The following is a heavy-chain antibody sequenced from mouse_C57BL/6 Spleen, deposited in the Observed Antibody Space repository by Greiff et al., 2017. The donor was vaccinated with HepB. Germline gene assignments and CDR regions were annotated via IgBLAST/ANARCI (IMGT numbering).Heavy chain of an antibody. J-gene: IGHJ4*01. CDR1: GFNIKDYY. Sequence: VQLKESGAELVKPGASVKLSCTASGFNIKDYYMHWVKQRTEQGLEWIGRIDPEDGETKYAPKFQGKATITADTSSNTAYLQLSSLTSEDTAVYYWAFYYDYDEGDYYAMDYWGQGTSVTVSS. V-gene: IGHV14-2*01. CDR3: AFYYDYDEGDYYAMDY. D-gene: IGHD2-4*01. CDR2: IDPEDGET.